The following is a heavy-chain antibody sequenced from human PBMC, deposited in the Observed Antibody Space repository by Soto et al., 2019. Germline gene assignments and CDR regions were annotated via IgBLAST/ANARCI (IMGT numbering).Heavy chain of an antibody. CDR3: ARVHVMVVAGSTFDY. D-gene: IGHD6-19*01. CDR2: IYHGGTT. CDR1: GYSISSGSY. Sequence: SETLSLTCTVSGYSISSGSYRAWIRQPPGKGPEWIASIYHGGTTFYNPSLKSRITISVDTSNNQFSLKLTSVTAADTAVYYCARVHVMVVAGSTFDYWGHGTLVTV. V-gene: IGHV4-38-2*02. J-gene: IGHJ4*01.